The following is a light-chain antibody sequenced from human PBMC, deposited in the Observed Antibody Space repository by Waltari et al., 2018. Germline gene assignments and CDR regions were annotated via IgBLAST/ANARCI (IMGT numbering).Light chain of an antibody. CDR3: GTWGSSLSVLV. V-gene: IGLV1-51*01. CDR1: SSNIGKNY. Sequence: QSVLTQPPSVSAAPGQKVTISCPGSSSNIGKNYVSWYQQVQGTAPKPLLYDTIQRPSGIPDRFPGPKSGTSATLGITGLQTVDEADYYCGTWGSSLSVLVFGGGTNLTVL. CDR2: DTI. J-gene: IGLJ3*02.